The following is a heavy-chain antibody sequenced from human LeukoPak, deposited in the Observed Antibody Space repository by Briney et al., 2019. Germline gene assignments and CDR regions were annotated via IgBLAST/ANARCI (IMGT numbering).Heavy chain of an antibody. CDR2: IYTSGST. CDR1: GGSISSGSYC. D-gene: IGHD6-13*01. CDR3: ARVRGAVPGIADH. Sequence: SETLSLTCTVSGGSISSGSYCWSWIRQPAGKGLEWIGRIYTSGSTNYNPSLKSRVTISVDTSKNQFSLKLGSVTAADTAVYYCARVRGAVPGIADHWGQGTLVTVSS. V-gene: IGHV4-61*02. J-gene: IGHJ4*02.